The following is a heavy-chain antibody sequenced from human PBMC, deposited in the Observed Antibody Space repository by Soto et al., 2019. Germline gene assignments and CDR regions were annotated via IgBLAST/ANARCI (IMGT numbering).Heavy chain of an antibody. V-gene: IGHV3-9*01. D-gene: IGHD6-13*01. CDR1: GFTFDDYA. Sequence: SLKISCAASGFTFDDYAMHWVRQAPGKGLEWVSGISWNSGSIGYADSVKGRFTISRDNAKNSLYLQMNSLRAEDTALYYCAKAIIAAAALDAFDIWGQGTMVTVSS. CDR2: ISWNSGSI. J-gene: IGHJ3*02. CDR3: AKAIIAAAALDAFDI.